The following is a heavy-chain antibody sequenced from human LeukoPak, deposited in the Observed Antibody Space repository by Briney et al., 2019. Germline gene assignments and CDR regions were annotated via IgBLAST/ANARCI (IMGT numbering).Heavy chain of an antibody. CDR1: GDSISSYY. D-gene: IGHD6-13*01. V-gene: IGHV4-59*01. J-gene: IGHJ6*03. CDR2: IYYSGST. Sequence: SETLSLTCTVSGDSISSYYWSWIRQPPGKGLEWIGYIYYSGSTNYNPSLKSRVTISVDTSKNQFSLKLSSVTAADTAVYYCARVSAAGTGAGYYYYYMDVWGKGTTVTISS. CDR3: ARVSAAGTGAGYYYYYMDV.